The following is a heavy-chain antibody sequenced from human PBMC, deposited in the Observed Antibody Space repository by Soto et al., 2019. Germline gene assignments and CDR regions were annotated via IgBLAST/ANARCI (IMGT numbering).Heavy chain of an antibody. D-gene: IGHD3-10*01. Sequence: EVQLVESGGGLVQPGGSLRLSCAASGFTFSSYWLSWVRQAPGKGLEWVANINPDGSAKYYVDSVKGRFTISRDNAKNSLSLQMNSLSADDTAVYYCAYGSGNYRFQYWGQGTLVTVSS. CDR2: INPDGSAK. CDR3: AYGSGNYRFQY. V-gene: IGHV3-7*05. CDR1: GFTFSSYW. J-gene: IGHJ4*02.